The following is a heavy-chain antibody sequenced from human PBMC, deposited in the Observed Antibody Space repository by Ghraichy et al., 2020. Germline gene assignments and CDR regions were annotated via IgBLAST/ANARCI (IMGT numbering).Heavy chain of an antibody. CDR1: GGSISSSNW. CDR3: ASFYGSGSYAFFDY. D-gene: IGHD3-10*01. V-gene: IGHV4-4*02. J-gene: IGHJ4*02. CDR2: TYHSGST. Sequence: SETLSLTCAVSGGSISSSNWWSWVRQPPGKGLEWIGETYHSGSTNYNPSLKSRVTISVDKSKNQFSLKLSSVTAADTAVYYCASFYGSGSYAFFDYWGQGTLVTVSS.